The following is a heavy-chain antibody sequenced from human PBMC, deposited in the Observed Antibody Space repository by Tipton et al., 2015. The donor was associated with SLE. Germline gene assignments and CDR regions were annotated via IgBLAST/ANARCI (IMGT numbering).Heavy chain of an antibody. V-gene: IGHV3-21*03. Sequence: SLRLSCTASGFTFSYYNMNWVRQAPGEGLEWVSSISSTGIYIYNADSLKGRFTISRDNAKNSLYLQMNSLGAEDKAVYYCAKFEKTTDFYLDSWGQGTLVSVSS. CDR2: ISSTGIYI. CDR3: AKFEKTTDFYLDS. D-gene: IGHD1/OR15-1a*01. J-gene: IGHJ4*02. CDR1: GFTFSYYN.